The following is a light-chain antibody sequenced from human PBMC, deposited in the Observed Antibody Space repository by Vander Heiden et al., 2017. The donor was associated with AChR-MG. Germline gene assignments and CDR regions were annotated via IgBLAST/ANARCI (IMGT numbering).Light chain of an antibody. CDR3: HRATSFPLT. CDR2: AAS. CDR1: QRISTW. Sequence: DIQMTQSPSSVSASVGDIVTITCRASQRISTWLAWYQQKPGKAPNLLISAASRLQSGVPSRFSGSGSGTDVTLTISSLQPEDFATYYCHRATSFPLTFGCGTKVEIK. V-gene: IGKV1-12*01. J-gene: IGKJ4*01.